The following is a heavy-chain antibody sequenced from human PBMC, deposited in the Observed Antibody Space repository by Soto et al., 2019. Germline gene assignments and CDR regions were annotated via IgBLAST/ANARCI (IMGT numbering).Heavy chain of an antibody. J-gene: IGHJ4*02. D-gene: IGHD5-18*01. CDR3: ARDFGYSYGSLDY. Sequence: GASVKVSCKASGYNFTSYGISWARQAPGQGLEWMGWISGYNGNTDHAQNLQGRVTMTTDTSTSTAYMDLRSLRSDDTAVYYCARDFGYSYGSLDYWGQGTLVTVSS. CDR2: ISGYNGNT. CDR1: GYNFTSYG. V-gene: IGHV1-18*01.